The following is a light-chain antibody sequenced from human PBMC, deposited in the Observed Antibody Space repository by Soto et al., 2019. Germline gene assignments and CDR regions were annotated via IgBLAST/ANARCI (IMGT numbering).Light chain of an antibody. CDR3: SSYAGSDNLV. V-gene: IGLV2-8*01. Sequence: QSVLTQPPSASGSPGQSVTISCTGTSSDVGGYNYVSWYQQHPGKAPKLMIYEVSQRPSGVADRFSGSKSGNTASLTVSGLQAEDEADYYCSSYAGSDNLVFGGGTKVTVL. CDR2: EVS. J-gene: IGLJ2*01. CDR1: SSDVGGYNY.